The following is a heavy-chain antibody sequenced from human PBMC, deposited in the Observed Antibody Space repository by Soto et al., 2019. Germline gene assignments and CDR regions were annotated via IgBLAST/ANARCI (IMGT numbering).Heavy chain of an antibody. Sequence: QITLNESGPTLVKPTQTLTLTCTFSGLSLSTTGVGVGRIRQPPGKALERLELLFSDDDKRYSPSLKSRLTLTEDTSKTQVGLTMTNMDPGDTATYSCVQRRCGGGFLQSYSADSYYGLDVWGQGTTVTVSS. D-gene: IGHD2-21*01. CDR1: GLSLSTTGVG. CDR3: VQRRCGGGFLQSYSADSYYGLDV. V-gene: IGHV2-5*02. J-gene: IGHJ6*02. CDR2: LFSDDDK.